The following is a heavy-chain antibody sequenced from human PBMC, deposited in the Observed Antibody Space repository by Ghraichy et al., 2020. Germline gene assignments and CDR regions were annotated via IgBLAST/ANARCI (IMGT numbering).Heavy chain of an antibody. Sequence: GGSLRLSCAASGFTFSSYWMSWVRQAPGKGLEWVANIKQDGSEKYYVDSVKGRFTISRDNAKNSLYLQMNSLRAEDTAVYYCASPPTYHSSGSNHDAFDIWGQGTMVTVSS. D-gene: IGHD3-22*01. CDR2: IKQDGSEK. CDR3: ASPPTYHSSGSNHDAFDI. V-gene: IGHV3-7*01. CDR1: GFTFSSYW. J-gene: IGHJ3*02.